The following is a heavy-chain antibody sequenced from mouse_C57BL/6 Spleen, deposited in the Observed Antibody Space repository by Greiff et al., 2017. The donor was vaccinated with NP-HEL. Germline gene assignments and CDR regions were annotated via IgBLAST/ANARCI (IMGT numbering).Heavy chain of an antibody. D-gene: IGHD1-1*01. J-gene: IGHJ2*01. CDR3: ARLITTVVATDFDY. Sequence: QVQLQQPGAELVRPGSSVKLSCKASGYTFTSYWMHWVKQRPIQGLEWIGNIDPSDSETHYIQKFKDKATLTVDKSSSTAYMQLSSLTSEDSAVYYCARLITTVVATDFDYWGQGTTLTVSS. CDR1: GYTFTSYW. CDR2: IDPSDSET. V-gene: IGHV1-52*01.